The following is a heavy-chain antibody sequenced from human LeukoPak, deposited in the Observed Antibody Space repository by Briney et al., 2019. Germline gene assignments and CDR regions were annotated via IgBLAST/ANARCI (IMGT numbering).Heavy chain of an antibody. J-gene: IGHJ4*02. CDR1: GGSISSGGYS. V-gene: IGHV4-31*03. Sequence: SQTLPLTCTVSGGSISSGGYSWSWIRQHPGKGLEWIGYIYYSGSTYSNPSLKSRVTISLDTSKNQFSLKLSSVTAADTAVYYCARNTDGYSHFDYWGQGTLVTVSS. CDR2: IYYSGST. CDR3: ARNTDGYSHFDY. D-gene: IGHD5-24*01.